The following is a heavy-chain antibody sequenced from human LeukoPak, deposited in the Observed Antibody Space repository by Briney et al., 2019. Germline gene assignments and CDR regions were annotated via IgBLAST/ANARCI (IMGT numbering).Heavy chain of an antibody. J-gene: IGHJ4*02. CDR2: IRYDGSNK. V-gene: IGHV3-30*02. CDR1: GFTFSSYG. CDR3: AKAARTGDRYYFDY. Sequence: GGSLRLSCAASGFTFSSYGMHWGRQAPGKGLEWVAFIRYDGSNKYYADSVKGRFTISRDNSKNTLYLQMNSLRAEDTAVYYCAKAARTGDRYYFDYWGQGTLVTVSS. D-gene: IGHD7-27*01.